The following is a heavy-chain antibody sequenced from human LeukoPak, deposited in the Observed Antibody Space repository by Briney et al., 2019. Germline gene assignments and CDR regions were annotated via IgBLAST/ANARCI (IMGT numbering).Heavy chain of an antibody. J-gene: IGHJ3*02. Sequence: GSSVKVSCKASGGTFSSYAISWVRQAPGQGLEWMGGIIPIFGTANYAQKFQGRVTITADESTSTAYMELSSLRSEDTAVYYCARGGYYDSSGYRDDAFDIWGQGTMVTVSS. D-gene: IGHD3-22*01. CDR1: GGTFSSYA. CDR3: ARGGYYDSSGYRDDAFDI. CDR2: IIPIFGTA. V-gene: IGHV1-69*01.